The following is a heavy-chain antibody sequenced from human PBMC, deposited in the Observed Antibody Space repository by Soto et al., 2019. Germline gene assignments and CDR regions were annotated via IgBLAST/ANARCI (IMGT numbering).Heavy chain of an antibody. CDR3: ARDGYSSTPFDY. Sequence: QVQLVQSGAEVKKPGSSVKVSCKASGGTFSSYTISWVRQAPGQGLEWMGRIIPILGTANYAQKFQGRVTTTADKSTSTAYMELSSLRSEDTAVYYCARDGYSSTPFDYWGQGTLVTVSS. J-gene: IGHJ4*02. CDR1: GGTFSSYT. D-gene: IGHD6-13*01. V-gene: IGHV1-69*08. CDR2: IIPILGTA.